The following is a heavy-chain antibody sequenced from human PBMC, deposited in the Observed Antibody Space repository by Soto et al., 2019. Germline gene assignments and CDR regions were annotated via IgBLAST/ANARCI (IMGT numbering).Heavy chain of an antibody. CDR3: ARGSLDNTIFGVVTGGHNWFDP. D-gene: IGHD3-3*01. V-gene: IGHV4-39*07. J-gene: IGHJ5*02. CDR2: IYHSGST. CDR1: GGCMNSCRYY. Sequence: SDTLYITCAVCGGCMNSCRYYWAWIRQTQGKGLEWIGSIYHSGSTNYNPSLKSRVTISVDTSKNQFSLKLSSVTAADTAVYYCARGSLDNTIFGVVTGGHNWFDPWGQGTLVTVSS.